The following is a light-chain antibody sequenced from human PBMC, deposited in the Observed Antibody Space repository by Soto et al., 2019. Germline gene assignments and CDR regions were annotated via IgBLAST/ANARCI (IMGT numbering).Light chain of an antibody. CDR2: GAS. J-gene: IGKJ1*01. V-gene: IGKV3-20*01. Sequence: EIMLTQSPGTLSLSPGDRATLSCRASQSVSRSYLGWYQQKPGQAPRLLMHGASIRAAGVPDRFSGSGSGTEFTLTISRLEPEDFTVYYCHHYETFGQGTKVDIK. CDR1: QSVSRSY. CDR3: HHYET.